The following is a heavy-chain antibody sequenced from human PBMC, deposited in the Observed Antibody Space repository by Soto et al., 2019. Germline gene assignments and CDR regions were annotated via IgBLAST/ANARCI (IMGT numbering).Heavy chain of an antibody. V-gene: IGHV3-30-3*01. CDR1: GFTFSSYA. Sequence: QVQLVESGGGVVQPGRSLRLSCAASGFTFSSYAMHWVLQAPGKGLEWVAVISHDGSNKYYADSVKGRFTNSRDNSQNTLYLQMNSLRADDPAVYYCARCGGDCQWYAFDIWGQGTMVTVSS. J-gene: IGHJ3*02. CDR2: ISHDGSNK. CDR3: ARCGGDCQWYAFDI. D-gene: IGHD2-21*02.